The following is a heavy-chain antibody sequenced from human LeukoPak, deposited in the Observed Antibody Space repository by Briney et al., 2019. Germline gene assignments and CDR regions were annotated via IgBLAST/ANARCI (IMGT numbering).Heavy chain of an antibody. CDR1: GFTFSSYA. CDR3: AKDWSPRWLVLRDDSEYFHH. J-gene: IGHJ1*01. V-gene: IGHV3-23*01. D-gene: IGHD6-19*01. Sequence: GSLRLSCAASGFTFSSYALSWVRQAPGKGMEWVSTVSGSGHTTYYADSVKGRFTISRDNSKSTVYLQMSSLRVEDTAVCTCAKDWSPRWLVLRDDSEYFHHWGQGTLVTVSS. CDR2: VSGSGHTT.